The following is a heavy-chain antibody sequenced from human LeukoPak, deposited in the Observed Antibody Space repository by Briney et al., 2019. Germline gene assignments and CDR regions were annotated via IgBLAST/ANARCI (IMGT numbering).Heavy chain of an antibody. CDR1: GFTFTSSA. V-gene: IGHV1-58*02. D-gene: IGHD3-3*01. CDR2: IVFGSGNT. CDR3: AAAVDFWSGYWLDY. Sequence: SVKVSCKASGFTFTSSAMQWVRQARGQRLEWIGWIVFGSGNTNYAQKFQERVTITRDMSTSTAYMELSSLRSEETAVYYCAAAVDFWSGYWLDYWGQGTLVTVSS. J-gene: IGHJ4*02.